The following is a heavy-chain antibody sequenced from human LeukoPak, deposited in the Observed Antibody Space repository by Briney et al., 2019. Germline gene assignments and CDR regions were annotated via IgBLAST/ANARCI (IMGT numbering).Heavy chain of an antibody. V-gene: IGHV1-18*01. CDR2: ISAYNGNT. Sequence: ASVKVSCKASGYTFTSYGISWVRQAPGQGLEWMGWISAYNGNTNYAQKLQGRVTMTRNTSISTAYMELSSLRSEDTAVYYCARAGPNPHDAFDIWGQGTMVTVSS. J-gene: IGHJ3*02. CDR1: GYTFTSYG. CDR3: ARAGPNPHDAFDI.